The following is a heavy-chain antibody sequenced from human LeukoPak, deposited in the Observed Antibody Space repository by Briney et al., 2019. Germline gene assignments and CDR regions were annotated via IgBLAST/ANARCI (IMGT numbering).Heavy chain of an antibody. CDR3: AREDLGYSYGTRDY. J-gene: IGHJ4*02. D-gene: IGHD5-18*01. Sequence: NPSETPSLTCTVSGGSISSGSYYWSWIRQPAGKGLEWIGRIYTSGSTNYSPSLKSRVTISVDTSKNQFSLKLSSVTAADTAAYYCAREDLGYSYGTRDYWGQGTLVTVSS. CDR2: IYTSGST. V-gene: IGHV4-61*02. CDR1: GGSISSGSYY.